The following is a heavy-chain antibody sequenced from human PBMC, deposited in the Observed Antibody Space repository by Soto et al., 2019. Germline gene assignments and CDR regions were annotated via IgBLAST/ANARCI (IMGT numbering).Heavy chain of an antibody. V-gene: IGHV3-48*02. J-gene: IGHJ4*02. Sequence: EVQLVESGGGWVQPGGSLRLSCAASGFTFSSYSMNWVRQAPGKGLEWVSYSSSSRSIRKYADSVKGRFTVSRDNAKNSLYLQMNSLRDEATAVYYCARVGFDYWGQGTLVTVSS. CDR3: ARVGFDY. D-gene: IGHD1-26*01. CDR2: SSSSRSIR. CDR1: GFTFSSYS.